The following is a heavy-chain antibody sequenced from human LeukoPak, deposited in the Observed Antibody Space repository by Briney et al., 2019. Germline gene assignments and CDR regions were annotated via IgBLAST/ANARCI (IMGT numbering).Heavy chain of an antibody. CDR3: ATIGGDYVSFDN. V-gene: IGHV3-53*04. CDR2: IYSGGST. Sequence: PGGSLRLSCAASEFTVSSNYMSWVRQAPGKGLEWVSVIYSGGSTYYADSVKGRFTTSRHNSKNTLYLQMNSLRGEDTAVYYCATIGGDYVSFDNWGQGTLVTVTS. D-gene: IGHD4-17*01. J-gene: IGHJ4*02. CDR1: EFTVSSNY.